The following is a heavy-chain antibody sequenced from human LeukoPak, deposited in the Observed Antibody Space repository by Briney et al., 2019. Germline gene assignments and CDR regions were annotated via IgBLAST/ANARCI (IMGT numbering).Heavy chain of an antibody. V-gene: IGHV1-8*01. CDR1: GYAFTTYD. D-gene: IGHD3-10*01. CDR2: VNPNRGTT. J-gene: IGHJ3*01. CDR3: VCSSGAFDL. Sequence: ASVKVSCKASGYAFTTYDINWVRQAPGQGLEWMGWVNPNRGTTGYAQSFQGRVTMTRETSISTVCMELSNLRSEDTAVYYCVCSSGAFDLWGQGTMVTVSS.